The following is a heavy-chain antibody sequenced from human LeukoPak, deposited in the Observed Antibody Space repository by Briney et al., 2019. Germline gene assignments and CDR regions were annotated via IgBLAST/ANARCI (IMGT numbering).Heavy chain of an antibody. V-gene: IGHV3-23*01. D-gene: IGHD6-13*01. Sequence: GGSLRLSCAASGFTFSSYAMSWVRQAPGKGLEWVSAISGSGGRTYYADSVKGRFTISRDNSKNTLYLQMNSLRAEDTAVYYCAKCPGSSWYEWYYFDYWGQGTLVTVSS. CDR2: ISGSGGRT. CDR1: GFTFSSYA. CDR3: AKCPGSSWYEWYYFDY. J-gene: IGHJ4*02.